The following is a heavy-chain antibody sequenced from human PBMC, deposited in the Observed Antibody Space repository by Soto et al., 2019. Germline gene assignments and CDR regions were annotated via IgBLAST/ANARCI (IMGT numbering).Heavy chain of an antibody. J-gene: IGHJ4*02. V-gene: IGHV3-21*01. CDR3: ATNPLWFSPRDY. D-gene: IGHD3-10*01. CDR1: GFTFSSYS. CDR2: ISSSSSYI. Sequence: GGSLRLSCAASGFTFSSYSMNWVRQAPGKGLEWVSSISSSSSYIYYADSVKGRFTISRDNAKNSLYLQMNSLRAEDTAVYYCATNPLWFSPRDYWGQGTLVTVSS.